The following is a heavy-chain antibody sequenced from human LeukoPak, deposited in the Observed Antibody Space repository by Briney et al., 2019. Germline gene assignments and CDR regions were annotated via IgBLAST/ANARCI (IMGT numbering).Heavy chain of an antibody. V-gene: IGHV4-61*01. J-gene: IGHJ4*02. CDR2: IYYSGST. D-gene: IGHD3-16*01. CDR3: ARDRSGFRGELHFDY. Sequence: SETLSLTCTVSGGSISSSSYYWSWIRRPPGKGLEWIGYIYYSGSTNYNPSLKSRVTISVDTSKNQFSLKLSSVTAADTAVYYCARDRSGFRGELHFDYWGQGTLVTVSS. CDR1: GGSISSSSYY.